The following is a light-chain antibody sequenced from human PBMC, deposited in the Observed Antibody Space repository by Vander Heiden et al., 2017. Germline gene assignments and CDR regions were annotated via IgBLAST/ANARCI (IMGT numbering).Light chain of an antibody. CDR3: SSYTNSGTYV. V-gene: IGLV2-14*01. Sequence: SALTQPASVSGSPGKSTTISCTGTSSDIGVYNYVSWYQQHPGKAPKLMIYEVSNRPSGVSDRFSGSKSGNTASLTISGLQAEDEADYYCSSYTNSGTYVFGTGTKVTVL. J-gene: IGLJ1*01. CDR2: EVS. CDR1: SSDIGVYNY.